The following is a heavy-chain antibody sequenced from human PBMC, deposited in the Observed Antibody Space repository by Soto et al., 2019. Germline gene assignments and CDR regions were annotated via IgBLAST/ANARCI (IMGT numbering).Heavy chain of an antibody. CDR3: VRGGYVHAFDY. CDR2: IYYSGNT. V-gene: IGHV4-59*01. CDR1: GGSISYYY. J-gene: IGHJ4*02. D-gene: IGHD5-12*01. Sequence: PSETLSLTCTVSGGSISYYYWGWIRQPPGKGLEWIGSIYYSGNTQYNPSLKSRVTISVDTSMNQFSLNLDSVTAVDSAVYYCVRGGYVHAFDYWGQGALVTVSS.